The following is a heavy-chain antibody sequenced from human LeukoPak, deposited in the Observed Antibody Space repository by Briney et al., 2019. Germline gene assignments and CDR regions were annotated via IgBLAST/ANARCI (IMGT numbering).Heavy chain of an antibody. Sequence: SGPALVKPTHTLTLTCTFSGFSLSTSGMCVSWIRQPPGNALEWLARIDWDDDKYYNPSLKTRLTISKDTSKNQVVLTMTNMDPVDTATYYCARIKGDGYNWEKGFDYWGQGTLVTVSS. J-gene: IGHJ4*02. CDR1: GFSLSTSGMC. D-gene: IGHD5-24*01. CDR2: IDWDDDK. CDR3: ARIKGDGYNWEKGFDY. V-gene: IGHV2-70*11.